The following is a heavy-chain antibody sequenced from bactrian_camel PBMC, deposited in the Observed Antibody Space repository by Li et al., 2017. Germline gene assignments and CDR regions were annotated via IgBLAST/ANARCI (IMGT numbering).Heavy chain of an antibody. CDR3: ATEVVPYY. V-gene: IGHV3S53*01. D-gene: IGHD7*01. CDR2: IGRYSTT. J-gene: IGHJ4*01. CDR1: GYLLSDCG. Sequence: HVQLVESGGGLVQPGESLRLSCAASGYLLSDCGMGWYRQAPGKEREFVSSIGRYSTTNYADSVQGRFAISQDDAKNTVYLQMNSLKPEDTAMYYCATEVVPYYWGQGTQVTVS.